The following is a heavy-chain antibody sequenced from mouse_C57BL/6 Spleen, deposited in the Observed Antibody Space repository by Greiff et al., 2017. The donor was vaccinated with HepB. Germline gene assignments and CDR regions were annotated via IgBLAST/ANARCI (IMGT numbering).Heavy chain of an antibody. CDR2: ISYDGSN. V-gene: IGHV3-6*01. Sequence: EVQLQQSGPGLVKPSQSLSLTCSVTGYSITSGYYWNWIRQFPGNKLEWMGYISYDGSNNYNPSLKNRISITRDTSKNQFFLKLNSVTTEDTATYYCAREFYYYGRGYFDVWGTGTTVTVSS. D-gene: IGHD1-1*01. CDR1: GYSITSGYY. J-gene: IGHJ1*03. CDR3: AREFYYYGRGYFDV.